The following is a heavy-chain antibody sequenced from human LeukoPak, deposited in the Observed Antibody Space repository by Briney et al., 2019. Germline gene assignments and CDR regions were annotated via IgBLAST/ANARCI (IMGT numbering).Heavy chain of an antibody. CDR2: IYYSGST. CDR1: GGSFSGYY. D-gene: IGHD1-26*01. CDR3: ARQRGSYLIVARPYFDY. Sequence: SETLSLTCAVCGGSFSGYYWSWIRQPPGKGLEWIGSIYYSGSTYYNPSLKSRVTISVDTSKNQFSLKLSSVTAADTAVYYCARQRGSYLIVARPYFDYWGQGTLVTVSS. V-gene: IGHV4-39*01. J-gene: IGHJ4*02.